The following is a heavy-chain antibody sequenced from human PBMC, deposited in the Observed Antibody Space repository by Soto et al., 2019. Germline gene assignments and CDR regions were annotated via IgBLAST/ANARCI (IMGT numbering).Heavy chain of an antibody. Sequence: ASGKVSCKASGYTFTRYAMHWVRQAPGQRLEWMGWINAGNGNTKYSQKFQGRVTITRDTSASTAYMELSSLRSEDTAVYYCARAWVVVTAPDYWGQGTLVTVSS. CDR3: ARAWVVVTAPDY. CDR1: GYTFTRYA. V-gene: IGHV1-3*01. J-gene: IGHJ4*02. CDR2: INAGNGNT. D-gene: IGHD2-21*02.